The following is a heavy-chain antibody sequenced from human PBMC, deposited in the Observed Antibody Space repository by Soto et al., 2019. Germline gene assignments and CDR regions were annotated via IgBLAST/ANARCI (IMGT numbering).Heavy chain of an antibody. V-gene: IGHV3-11*01. CDR1: GFTFSDYY. J-gene: IGHJ4*02. Sequence: QVQLVESGGGLVKPGGSLRLSCAASGFTFSDYYMTWIRQAPGSGLEWVSYISSSSGTISYANSVKGRFTISRDNAQNSLYLQMTSLRAEDTAVYYCARGTYRSKTDFVYWGQGTLVTVSS. CDR3: ARGTYRSKTDFVY. CDR2: ISSSSGTI. D-gene: IGHD6-13*01.